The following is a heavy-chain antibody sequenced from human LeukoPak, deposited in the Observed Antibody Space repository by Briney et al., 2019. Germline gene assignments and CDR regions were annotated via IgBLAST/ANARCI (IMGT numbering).Heavy chain of an antibody. V-gene: IGHV4-38-2*02. CDR3: ARGFPYSSSWP. CDR1: GYSISSGYY. J-gene: IGHJ5*02. Sequence: PSETLSLTCTVSGYSISSGYYWGWIRQPPGKGLEWIGSIYHSGSTYYNPSLKSRVTISVDTSKNQFSLKLSSVTAADTAVYYCARGFPYSSSWPWGQGTLVTVSS. CDR2: IYHSGST. D-gene: IGHD6-13*01.